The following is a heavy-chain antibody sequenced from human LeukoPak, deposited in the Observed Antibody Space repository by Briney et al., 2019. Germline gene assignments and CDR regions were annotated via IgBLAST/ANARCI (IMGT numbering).Heavy chain of an antibody. CDR3: ARDNLVHYYYYYMDV. V-gene: IGHV4-4*07. CDR1: GGSISSYY. CDR2: IYTSGST. J-gene: IGHJ6*03. D-gene: IGHD6-13*01. Sequence: PSETLSLTXTVSGGSISSYYWSWIRQAAGKGLEWLGRIYTSGSTNYNPSLKSRVTMSVDTSKNQFSLKLSSVTAADTAVYYCARDNLVHYYYYYMDVWGKGTTVTVSS.